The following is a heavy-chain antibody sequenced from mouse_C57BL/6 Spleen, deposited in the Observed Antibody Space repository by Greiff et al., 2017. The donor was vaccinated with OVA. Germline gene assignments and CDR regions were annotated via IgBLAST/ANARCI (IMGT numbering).Heavy chain of an antibody. V-gene: IGHV1-42*01. CDR2: INPSTGGT. J-gene: IGHJ2*01. Sequence: EVQLQQSGPELVKPGASVKISCKASGYSFTGYYMNWVKQSPEKSLEWIGEINPSTGGTTYNQKFKAKATLTVDKSSSTAYMQLKSLTSEDSAVYYCARRGQLGSEDYFDYWGQGTTLTVSS. CDR1: GYSFTGYY. D-gene: IGHD4-1*02. CDR3: ARRGQLGSEDYFDY.